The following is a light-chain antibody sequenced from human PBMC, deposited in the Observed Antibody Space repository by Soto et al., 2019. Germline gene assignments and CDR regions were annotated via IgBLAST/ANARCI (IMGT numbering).Light chain of an antibody. CDR3: PQRYITLFPCP. J-gene: IGKJ1*01. V-gene: IGKV1-39*01. Sequence: DIQMTQSPSSLSASVGDRVTITCRASQIITTYVNWYQQRPGKAPKLLISDASSLQSGVPSRFSGSGAGTDFTLTINSLQPEDVATYYCPQRYITLFPCPFGQGPKVEVK. CDR1: QIITTY. CDR2: DAS.